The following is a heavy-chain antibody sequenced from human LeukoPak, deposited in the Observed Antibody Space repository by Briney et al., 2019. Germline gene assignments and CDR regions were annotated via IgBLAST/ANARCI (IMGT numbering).Heavy chain of an antibody. D-gene: IGHD3-3*01. CDR3: AREKKTEWTTGAFDM. V-gene: IGHV3-11*01. Sequence: PGGSLRLSCAASGFTFSDYYMSWIRQAPETGLEWLSYTSPSGGTIYYTDSVKGRFTMSRDNAQNALYLEMNSLRAEDTAVYYCAREKKTEWTTGAFDMWGQGTMVIVSS. J-gene: IGHJ3*02. CDR1: GFTFSDYY. CDR2: TSPSGGTI.